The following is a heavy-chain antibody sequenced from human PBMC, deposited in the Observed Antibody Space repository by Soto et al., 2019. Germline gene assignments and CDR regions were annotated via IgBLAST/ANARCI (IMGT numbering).Heavy chain of an antibody. CDR2: ISWNSGSI. CDR1: GFTFDDYA. D-gene: IGHD6-13*01. CDR3: AKDIIGSLSSSWYRQ. V-gene: IGHV3-9*01. J-gene: IGHJ4*02. Sequence: GGSLRLSCAASGFTFDDYAMHWVRQAPGKGLEWVSGISWNSGSIGYADSVKGRFTISRDNAKNSLYLQMNSLRAEDTALYYCAKDIIGSLSSSWYRQWGQGTLVTVSS.